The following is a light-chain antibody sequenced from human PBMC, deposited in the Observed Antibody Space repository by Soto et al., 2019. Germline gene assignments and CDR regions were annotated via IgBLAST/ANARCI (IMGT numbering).Light chain of an antibody. CDR3: QQYYSYPWT. V-gene: IGKV1-8*01. CDR2: AAS. Sequence: AIRMTQSPASLSASTGDRVTITCRASQGISSYLAWYQQKPGQAPKLLIYAASTLQSGVPSRFSGSESGTDFTLTISCLQAEDFATYYCQQYYSYPWTFGQGTKLEIK. J-gene: IGKJ2*01. CDR1: QGISSY.